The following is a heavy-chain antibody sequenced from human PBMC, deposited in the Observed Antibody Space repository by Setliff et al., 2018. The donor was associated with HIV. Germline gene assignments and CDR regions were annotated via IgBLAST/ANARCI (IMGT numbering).Heavy chain of an antibody. CDR2: INHSGDT. V-gene: IGHV4-34*01. J-gene: IGHJ4*02. Sequence: SETLSLTCAVYGGSFSGYFWSWIRQSPGKGLEWIGEINHSGDTYYNPSLKSRVSISVDTSQYQFSLRLTSVTAADTAVYYCTIPASSLAPNWGRGTQVTVSS. CDR3: TIPASSLAPN. CDR1: GGSFSGYF.